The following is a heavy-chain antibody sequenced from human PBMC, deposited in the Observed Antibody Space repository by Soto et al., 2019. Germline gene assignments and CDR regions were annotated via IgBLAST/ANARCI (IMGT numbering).Heavy chain of an antibody. D-gene: IGHD4-17*01. V-gene: IGHV4-39*01. CDR3: ARRGGDYGGKFGAFDI. CDR2: IYYSGST. Sequence: APETPSLTCTVSGGSFSSSSYYWGWIRQPPGKGLEWIGSIYYSGSTYYNPSLKSRVTISVDTSKNQFSLKLSSVTAADTPVYYCARRGGDYGGKFGAFDIWGQGTMVTVSS. CDR1: GGSFSSSSYY. J-gene: IGHJ3*02.